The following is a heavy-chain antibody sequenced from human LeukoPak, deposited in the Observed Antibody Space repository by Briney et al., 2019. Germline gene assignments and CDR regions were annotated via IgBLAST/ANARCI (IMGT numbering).Heavy chain of an antibody. CDR2: FDPEDGET. Sequence: ASVKVSCKVSGYTLTELSMHWVRQAPGKGLEWMGGFDPEDGETIYAQKFQGRVTMTEDTSTDTAYMALSSLRSEDTAVYYCATDRRDRPAAMGQWFDPWGQGTLVTVSS. J-gene: IGHJ5*02. CDR3: ATDRRDRPAAMGQWFDP. V-gene: IGHV1-24*01. CDR1: GYTLTELS. D-gene: IGHD2-2*01.